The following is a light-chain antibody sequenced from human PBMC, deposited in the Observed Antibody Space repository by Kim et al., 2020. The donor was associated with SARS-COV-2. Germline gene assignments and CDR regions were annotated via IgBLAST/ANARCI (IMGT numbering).Light chain of an antibody. CDR1: QSVSTSV. Sequence: WSPGERVPLSCRASQSVSTSVLAWYQQKPGQAPRLLIYATSGRATGIPDRSSGSGSGTDFTLTINSLEPEDSAVYSCQQYGTSPFNFGQGTKLEI. V-gene: IGKV3-20*01. CDR2: ATS. J-gene: IGKJ2*01. CDR3: QQYGTSPFN.